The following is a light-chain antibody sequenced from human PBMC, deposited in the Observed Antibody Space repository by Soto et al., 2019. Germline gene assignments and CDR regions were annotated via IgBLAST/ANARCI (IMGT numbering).Light chain of an antibody. J-gene: IGKJ5*01. CDR2: DAS. CDR3: QQRSNWPPST. V-gene: IGKV3-11*01. Sequence: EIVLTQSPATLSFSPGERATLSCRASQSVSSYLAWYQQKPGQAPRLLIYDASNRATGIPARFSGSGSGTDFSLTISSLEPEEFAVYYCQQRSNWPPSTFGQGTRLEIK. CDR1: QSVSSY.